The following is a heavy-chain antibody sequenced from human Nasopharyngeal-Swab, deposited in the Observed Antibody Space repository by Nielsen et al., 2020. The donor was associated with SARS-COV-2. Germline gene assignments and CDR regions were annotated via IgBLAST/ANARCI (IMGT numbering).Heavy chain of an antibody. Sequence: GGLLRLSVAAFGFTFDTFGMTWVPQAPGKGLEWVSRIGGRGSVAYYADFVKGRFTISRDNSKNAVYLQMTSLRAEDSAVYYCAKGGVSVYGDSYYFDFWGQGTLVTVSS. D-gene: IGHD4-17*01. CDR3: AKGGVSVYGDSYYFDF. CDR1: GFTFDTFG. V-gene: IGHV3-23*01. J-gene: IGHJ4*02. CDR2: IGGRGSVA.